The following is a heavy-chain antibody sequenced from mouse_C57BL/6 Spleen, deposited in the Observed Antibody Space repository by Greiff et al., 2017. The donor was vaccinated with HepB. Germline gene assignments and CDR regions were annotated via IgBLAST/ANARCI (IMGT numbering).Heavy chain of an antibody. CDR1: GYSITSGYY. CDR2: ISYDGSN. J-gene: IGHJ2*01. Sequence: EVKLQESGPGLVKPSQSLSLTCSVTGYSITSGYYWNWIRQFPGNKLEWMGYISYDGSNNYNPSLKNRISITRDTSKNQFFLKLNSVTTEDTATYYCANYYGSSYPYYFDYWGQGTTLTVSS. CDR3: ANYYGSSYPYYFDY. D-gene: IGHD1-1*01. V-gene: IGHV3-6*01.